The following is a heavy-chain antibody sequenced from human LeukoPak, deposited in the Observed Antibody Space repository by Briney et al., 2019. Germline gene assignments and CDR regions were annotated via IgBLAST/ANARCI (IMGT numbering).Heavy chain of an antibody. CDR3: AKGFRGSGSFDY. CDR1: GFTFSNYW. CDR2: IKQDGSEK. D-gene: IGHD3-10*01. V-gene: IGHV3-7*01. Sequence: PGGSLRLSCAASGFTFSNYWMSWVRQAPGKALEWVANIKQDGSEKNYVDSVNGRFTISRDNARNSLYLQMNSLRVEDTAVYYCAKGFRGSGSFDYWGQGTLVTVSS. J-gene: IGHJ4*02.